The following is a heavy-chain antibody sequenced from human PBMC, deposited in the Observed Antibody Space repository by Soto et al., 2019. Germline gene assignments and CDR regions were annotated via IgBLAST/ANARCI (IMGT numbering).Heavy chain of an antibody. Sequence: TLSLTCTVSGGSISSGGYYWSWIRQHPGKGLGWIGYIYYSGSTYYNPSLKSRVTISVDTSKNQFSLKLSSVTAADTAVYYCARDTGYYYYGMDVWGQGTTVTVSS. CDR2: IYYSGST. CDR1: GGSISSGGYY. CDR3: ARDTGYYYYGMDV. D-gene: IGHD3-10*01. J-gene: IGHJ6*02. V-gene: IGHV4-31*03.